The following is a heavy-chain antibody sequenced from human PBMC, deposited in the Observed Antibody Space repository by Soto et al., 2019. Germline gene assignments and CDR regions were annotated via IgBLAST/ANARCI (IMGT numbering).Heavy chain of an antibody. Sequence: PGGSLRLSCSASGFTFSSYAMHWVRQAPGKGLEWVANIKQDGSEKYYVDSVKGRFTISRDNSKNTLYLQMNSLRAEDTAVYYCATIAARPDWGQGTLVTVSS. CDR3: ATIAARPD. V-gene: IGHV3-7*03. J-gene: IGHJ4*02. CDR2: IKQDGSEK. CDR1: GFTFSSYA. D-gene: IGHD6-6*01.